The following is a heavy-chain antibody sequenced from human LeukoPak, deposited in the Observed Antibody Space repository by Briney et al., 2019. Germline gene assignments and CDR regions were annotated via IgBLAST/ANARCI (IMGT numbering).Heavy chain of an antibody. CDR2: ISGSGYST. D-gene: IGHD3-22*01. CDR1: GFTFSSYG. V-gene: IGHV3-23*01. CDR3: APTEDPHYYDSSGYYYGY. Sequence: GGTLRLSCAASGFTFSSYGLSWVRQAPGKGLAWVSAISGSGYSTYYADSVKGRFTISRDNSKNTLYLQMNSLRAEDTAVYYCAPTEDPHYYDSSGYYYGYWGQGTLVTVSS. J-gene: IGHJ4*02.